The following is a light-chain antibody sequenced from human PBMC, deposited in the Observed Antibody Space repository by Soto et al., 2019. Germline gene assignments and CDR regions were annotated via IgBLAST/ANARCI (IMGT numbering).Light chain of an antibody. CDR1: QSVSDN. V-gene: IGKV3D-15*01. Sequence: EIVMTQSPATLSVSPGERATLSCRASQSVSDNLAWYQQKPGQAPRLLIYGASTRAPGIPARFSGSGSGTEFTLTISSLQSEDFAVYYCQQYNNWPLTFGGGTQVEIK. CDR2: GAS. CDR3: QQYNNWPLT. J-gene: IGKJ4*01.